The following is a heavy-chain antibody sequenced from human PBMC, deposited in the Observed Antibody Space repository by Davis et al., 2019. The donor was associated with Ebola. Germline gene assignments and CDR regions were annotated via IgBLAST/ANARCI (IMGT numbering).Heavy chain of an antibody. Sequence: PGGSLRLSCAASGFTFSAYSMNWVRQAPGKGLEWVSYIGGDGRTVFYADSVKGRFTVSRDNAKNILFLQMNSLTEDDTALYYCARHDDYWGQGTLVTVSS. CDR2: IGGDGRTV. J-gene: IGHJ4*02. CDR1: GFTFSAYS. CDR3: ARHDDY. V-gene: IGHV3-48*02.